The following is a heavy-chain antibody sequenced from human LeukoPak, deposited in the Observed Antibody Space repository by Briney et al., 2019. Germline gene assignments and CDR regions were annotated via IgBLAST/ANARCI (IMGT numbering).Heavy chain of an antibody. V-gene: IGHV4-61*02. Sequence: PSQTLSLTCTVSGGSISSGSYYWSWIRQPAGKGLEWIGRIYTSGSTNYNPSLKSRVTISVDTSKNQFSLKLSSVTAADTAVYYCASIDTAMVDNYCYGMDVWGQGTTVTVSS. D-gene: IGHD5-18*01. CDR3: ASIDTAMVDNYCYGMDV. CDR1: GGSISSGSYY. J-gene: IGHJ6*02. CDR2: IYTSGST.